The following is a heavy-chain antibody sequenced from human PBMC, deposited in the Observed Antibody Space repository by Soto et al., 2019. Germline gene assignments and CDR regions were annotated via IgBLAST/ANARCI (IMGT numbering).Heavy chain of an antibody. CDR3: ARSTYCNGGSCYPQY. J-gene: IGHJ4*02. CDR2: ISYDGSDR. V-gene: IGHV3-30*03. CDR1: GFTFSDYG. Sequence: PVGSLRLSCEGPGFTFSDYGFHWVRQAPGKGPEWVAMISYDGSDRYYRDSVQGRFTISRDDSKNTVFLQMNSLRTEDTAMYYCARSTYCNGGSCYPQYWGPGTLVTVSS. D-gene: IGHD2-15*01.